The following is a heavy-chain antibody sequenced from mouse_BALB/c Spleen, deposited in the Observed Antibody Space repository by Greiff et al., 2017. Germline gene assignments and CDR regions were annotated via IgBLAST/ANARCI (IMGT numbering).Heavy chain of an antibody. CDR1: GYAFSSYW. CDR3: ARWYYGQFPLDY. D-gene: IGHD1-2*01. J-gene: IGHJ2*01. CDR2: IYPGDGDT. V-gene: IGHV1-80*01. Sequence: QVTLKECGAELVRPGSSVKISCKASGYAFSSYWMNWVKQRPGQGLEWIGQIYPGDGDTNYNGKFKGKATLTADKSSSTAYMQLSSLTSEDSAVYFCARWYYGQFPLDYWGQGTTLTVSS.